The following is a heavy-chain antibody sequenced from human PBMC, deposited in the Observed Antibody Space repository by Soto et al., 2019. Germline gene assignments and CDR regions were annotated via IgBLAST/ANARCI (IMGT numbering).Heavy chain of an antibody. CDR3: GRATFIRKGYYDATDYYYFDY. CDR2: IWYDASKQ. Sequence: PGGSLRLSCETSGFSFSVYGMHWVRQAPGKGLEWVAVIWYDASKQFYAASVEGRFTISRDNSKAILYLQMNSLRAEDTAVYYCGRATFIRKGYYDATDYYYFDYWGQGTLVTVSS. V-gene: IGHV3-33*01. D-gene: IGHD3-22*01. J-gene: IGHJ4*02. CDR1: GFSFSVYG.